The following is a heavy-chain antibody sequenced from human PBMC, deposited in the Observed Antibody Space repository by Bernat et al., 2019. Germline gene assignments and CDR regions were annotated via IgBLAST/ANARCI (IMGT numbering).Heavy chain of an antibody. V-gene: IGHV3-21*01. CDR1: GFTFSNFS. J-gene: IGHJ4*02. CDR3: ARGIYCSGGGCYLDS. Sequence: EVQLVESGGGLVKPGGSLRLSCAASGFTFSNFSMFWVRLAPGKGLQWVSSISTGSTYRNYADSVKGRFTISRDNAKNSLYLQLNSLSGEDSAAYFCARGIYCSGGGCYLDSWGQGTLVTVSS. CDR2: ISTGSTYR. D-gene: IGHD2-15*01.